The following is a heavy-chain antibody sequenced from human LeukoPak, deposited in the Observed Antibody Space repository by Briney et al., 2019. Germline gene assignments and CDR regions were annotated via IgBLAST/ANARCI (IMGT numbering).Heavy chain of an antibody. Sequence: PGGSLRLSCAASGFLVSSTYMSWVRQAPGKGLEWVSSISSSSSYIYYADSVKGRFTISRDNSKNTLYLQMNSLRAEDTAVYYCAKWYSSGPGGSDYWGQGTLVTVSS. CDR1: GFLVSSTY. V-gene: IGHV3-21*04. CDR3: AKWYSSGPGGSDY. CDR2: ISSSSSYI. J-gene: IGHJ4*02. D-gene: IGHD6-19*01.